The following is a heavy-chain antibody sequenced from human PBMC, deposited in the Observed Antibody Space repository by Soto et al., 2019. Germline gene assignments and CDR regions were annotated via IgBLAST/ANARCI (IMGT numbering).Heavy chain of an antibody. J-gene: IGHJ4*02. CDR1: GYSFTSYG. CDR3: ARKVDHFDY. V-gene: IGHV1-18*04. Sequence: ASVKVSCKTSGYSFTSYGISWGRQAPEQGGEWMGWIGAYNDNTNYAQKLQGRGSMTTDTATSTDHMELRSLSSADTAVSSCARKVDHFDYWGQGTLVTVSS. CDR2: IGAYNDNT. D-gene: IGHD2-2*01.